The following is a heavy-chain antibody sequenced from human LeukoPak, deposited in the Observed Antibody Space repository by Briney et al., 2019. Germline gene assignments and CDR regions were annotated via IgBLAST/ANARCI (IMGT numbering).Heavy chain of an antibody. CDR3: ARDLSAAFDF. J-gene: IGHJ4*02. D-gene: IGHD6-19*01. V-gene: IGHV3-33*01. Sequence: GTSLRLSCAASGFPFSSYGMHWVRQAPGKGLEWVARLVYDARSDYANSVKGRFSISRDDSKNTLFLDMSNLRVEDTALYYCARDLSAAFDFWGQGVLVTVST. CDR1: GFPFSSYG. CDR2: LVYDARS.